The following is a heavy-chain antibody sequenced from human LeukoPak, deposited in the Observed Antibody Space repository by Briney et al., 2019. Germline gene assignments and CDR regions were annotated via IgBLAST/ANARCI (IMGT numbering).Heavy chain of an antibody. J-gene: IGHJ4*02. CDR1: GLTFSTSA. V-gene: IGHV3-64D*09. D-gene: IGHD5-24*01. CDR2: ITYNGGST. Sequence: GGSLRLSCSTSGLTFSTSAMHWVRQAPGKGLEYVSFITYNGGSTYNVDSVKGRFTISRDNSRNTLYLQISSLRAEDTAVYHCEQDGGMATIFDFWGQGTLVTVSS. CDR3: EQDGGMATIFDF.